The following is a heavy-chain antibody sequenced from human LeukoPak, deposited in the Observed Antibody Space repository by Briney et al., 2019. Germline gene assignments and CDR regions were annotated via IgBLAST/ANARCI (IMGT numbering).Heavy chain of an antibody. D-gene: IGHD3-10*01. J-gene: IGHJ4*02. CDR3: AKFHATWYGDT. CDR2: IYPGNSHT. V-gene: IGHV5-51*01. CDR1: GSNFATYW. Sequence: GASLQISCQGSGSNFATYWIVWVRPMPGKGLEWMGIIYPGNSHTSYSPSFQGQVTISADTSISTPYLHWSSLQSSDTAMYYCAKFHATWYGDTWGQGTLVTVSS.